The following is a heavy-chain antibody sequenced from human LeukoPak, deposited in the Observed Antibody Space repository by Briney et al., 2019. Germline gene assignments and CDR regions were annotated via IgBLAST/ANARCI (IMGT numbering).Heavy chain of an antibody. Sequence: GGSLRPSCAASGFTFDDYAMHWVRQAPGKGLEWASGISWNSGSIGYADSVKGRFTISRDNAKNSLYLQMNSLRAEDTALYYCAKESYSSGWFLGTSYYYYYGMDVWGQGTTVTVSS. D-gene: IGHD6-19*01. V-gene: IGHV3-9*01. J-gene: IGHJ6*02. CDR2: ISWNSGSI. CDR3: AKESYSSGWFLGTSYYYYYGMDV. CDR1: GFTFDDYA.